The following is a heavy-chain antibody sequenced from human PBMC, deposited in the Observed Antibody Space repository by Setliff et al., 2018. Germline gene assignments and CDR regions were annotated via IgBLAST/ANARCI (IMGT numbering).Heavy chain of an antibody. J-gene: IGHJ5*02. V-gene: IGHV5-51*01. Sequence: PGESLKISCKDSASTFSNYWIVWVRQMPGKGPEWMGMIYPDDSDTKYHPSFQGQVTISADKSISTAYLQWSSLKASDTAMYYCARALYPSSFIGHNWFDPWGQGTLVTVSS. D-gene: IGHD2-2*01. CDR1: ASTFSNYW. CDR3: ARALYPSSFIGHNWFDP. CDR2: IYPDDSDT.